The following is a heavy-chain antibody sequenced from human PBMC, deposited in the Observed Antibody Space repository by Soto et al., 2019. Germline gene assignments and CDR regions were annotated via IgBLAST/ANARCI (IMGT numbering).Heavy chain of an antibody. V-gene: IGHV3-23*01. CDR3: AKPYCGGDCYYFDY. J-gene: IGHJ4*02. Sequence: EVQLLESGGGLVQPGGSLRLSCAASGFTFSSYAMNWVRQAPGKGLEWVSAISGSGGSTYYADSVKGRFTISRDNSKNTLYLQMNSLRAEDTVVYYCAKPYCGGDCYYFDYWGQGTLVTVSS. CDR1: GFTFSSYA. CDR2: ISGSGGST. D-gene: IGHD2-21*02.